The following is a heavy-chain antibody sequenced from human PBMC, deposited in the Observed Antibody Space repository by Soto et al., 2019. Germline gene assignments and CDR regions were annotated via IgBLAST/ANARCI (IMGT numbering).Heavy chain of an antibody. Sequence: EVQLVESGGGLVKPGGSLRLSCAASGFTFSNAWMNWVRQAPGKGLEWVGRIKSKTDGGTTDYAAPVKGRFTISRDDSKNTRYLQMNSVKTEYTAVYYCTTGRLECLSPPCYWGQGTLVTVSS. D-gene: IGHD3-3*01. CDR2: IKSKTDGGTT. CDR1: GFTFSNAW. V-gene: IGHV3-15*07. J-gene: IGHJ4*02. CDR3: TTGRLECLSPPCY.